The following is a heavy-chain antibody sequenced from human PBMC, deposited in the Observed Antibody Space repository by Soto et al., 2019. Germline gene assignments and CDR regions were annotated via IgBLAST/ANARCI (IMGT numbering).Heavy chain of an antibody. CDR3: ASGIVPAATY. D-gene: IGHD2-2*01. CDR1: GGSISRYY. CDR2: IYYSGST. J-gene: IGHJ4*02. V-gene: IGHV4-59*01. Sequence: PSETLSLTCTVSGGSISRYYWSWIRQPPGKGLEWIGYIYYSGSTNYNPSLKSRVTISVDTSKNQFSLKLSSVTAADTAVYYCASGIVPAATYWGQGTLVTVSS.